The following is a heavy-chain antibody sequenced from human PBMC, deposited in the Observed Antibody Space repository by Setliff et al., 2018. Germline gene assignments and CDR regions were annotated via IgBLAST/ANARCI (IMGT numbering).Heavy chain of an antibody. J-gene: IGHJ6*03. D-gene: IGHD6-13*01. V-gene: IGHV4-4*02. CDR3: ARDATGYSSSWPYYYYYYMDV. Sequence: SETLSLTCAVSGGSISSSNWWSWVRQPPGKGLEWIGEIFHSGSTYYNPSLKSRVTISVDTSKNQFSLKLSSVTAADTAVYYCARDATGYSSSWPYYYYYYMDVWGKGTTVTVSS. CDR2: IFHSGST. CDR1: GGSISSSNW.